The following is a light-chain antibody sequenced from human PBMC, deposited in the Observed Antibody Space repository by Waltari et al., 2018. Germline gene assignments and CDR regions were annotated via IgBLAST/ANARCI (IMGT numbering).Light chain of an antibody. Sequence: VLTQPPGTLSLSPGERATLSCRASQSLTKRYLAWYQQKPGQAPRLLIYGASSRAAGIPDRFSGSGSGTDFTLTISSLEPEDSAVYYCQQYGSSILYTFGQGTKLEIK. CDR2: GAS. CDR3: QQYGSSILYT. CDR1: QSLTKRY. J-gene: IGKJ2*01. V-gene: IGKV3-20*01.